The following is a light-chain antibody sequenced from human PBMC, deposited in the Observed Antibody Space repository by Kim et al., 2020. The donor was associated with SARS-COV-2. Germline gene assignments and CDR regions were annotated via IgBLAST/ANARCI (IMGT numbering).Light chain of an antibody. V-gene: IGLV3-27*01. CDR3: YSAADNKGV. Sequence: SVFPGQTARITCSGDVLAKKYARWFQQKPGQAPGLVIYKDSERPSGIPERFSGSSSGTTVTLTISGAQVEDEADYYCYSAADNKGVFGTGTKVTVL. CDR2: KDS. CDR1: VLAKKY. J-gene: IGLJ1*01.